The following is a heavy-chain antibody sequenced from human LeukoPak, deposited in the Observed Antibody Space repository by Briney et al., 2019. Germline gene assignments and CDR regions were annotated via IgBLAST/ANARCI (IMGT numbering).Heavy chain of an antibody. CDR3: AREGTTVTHFDY. J-gene: IGHJ4*02. CDR2: ISYSETT. V-gene: IGHV4-59*01. CDR1: GGSISSFY. Sequence: SETLSLTCTVSGGSISSFYWSWIRQPPGKGLEYIGYISYSETTSYNPSLMSRVTISLDTSKNQFSLKLTSVTAADTAVYYCAREGTTVTHFDYWGQGTLVTVSS. D-gene: IGHD4-11*01.